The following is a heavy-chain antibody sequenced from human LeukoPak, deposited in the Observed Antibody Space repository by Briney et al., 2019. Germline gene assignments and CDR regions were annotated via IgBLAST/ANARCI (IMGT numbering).Heavy chain of an antibody. D-gene: IGHD3-3*01. CDR3: ARVRLEWLLPWYFDL. CDR2: INPNNGGT. V-gene: IGHV1-2*02. Sequence: ASVKVSCKASGYTFTGYYMHWVRQAPGQGLEWMGWINPNNGGTNCVQKFQGRVTMTRDTSTSTVYMELSSLRSEDTAVYYCARVRLEWLLPWYFDLWGRGTLVTVSS. J-gene: IGHJ2*01. CDR1: GYTFTGYY.